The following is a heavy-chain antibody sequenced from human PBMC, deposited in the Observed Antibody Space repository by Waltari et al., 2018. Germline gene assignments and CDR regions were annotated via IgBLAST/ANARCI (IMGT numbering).Heavy chain of an antibody. Sequence: QVQLVQSGAEVKKPGSSVMVSCKASGGTFSSYAISWVRQAPGQGLEWMGGIIPIFGTANYAQKFQGRVTITADESTSTAYMELSSLRSEDTAVYYCARGEYHNFWSGYYYYYYMDVWGEGTTVTISS. CDR3: ARGEYHNFWSGYYYYYYMDV. CDR2: IIPIFGTA. CDR1: GGTFSSYA. V-gene: IGHV1-69*12. J-gene: IGHJ6*03. D-gene: IGHD3-3*01.